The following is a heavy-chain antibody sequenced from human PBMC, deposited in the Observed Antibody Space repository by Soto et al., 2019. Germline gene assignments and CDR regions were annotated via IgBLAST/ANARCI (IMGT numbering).Heavy chain of an antibody. CDR2: IRSKAYGGTT. CDR1: GFTFGDYA. D-gene: IGHD3-3*01. V-gene: IGHV3-49*03. J-gene: IGHJ4*02. Sequence: GGSLRLSCTASGFTFGDYAMSWFRQAPGKGLEWVGFIRSKAYGGTTEYAASVKGRFTISRDDSKCIAYLQMNSLKTEDTAVYYCTSSYFWSGYYLTNVFDYWGQGTLVTVSS. CDR3: TSSYFWSGYYLTNVFDY.